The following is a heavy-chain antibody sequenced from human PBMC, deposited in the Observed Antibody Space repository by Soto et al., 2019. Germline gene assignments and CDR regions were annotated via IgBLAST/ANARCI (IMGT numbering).Heavy chain of an antibody. CDR1: GFSLTTNGVG. V-gene: IGHV2-5*02. J-gene: IGHJ4*02. CDR3: AHRRRDSSNWYGGNFDK. Sequence: QITLKESGPTLVKPTQTLTLTCTFSGFSLTTNGVGVGWIRQPPGKALEWLALIYWDDDKRYSPALESRLTITKDTSKNQVVLRMANMDPVDTATYYCAHRRRDSSNWYGGNFDKWGQGTLVNVSS. CDR2: IYWDDDK. D-gene: IGHD6-13*01.